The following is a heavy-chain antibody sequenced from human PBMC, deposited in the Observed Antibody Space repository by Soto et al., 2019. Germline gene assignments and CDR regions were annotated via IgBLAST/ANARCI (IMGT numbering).Heavy chain of an antibody. J-gene: IGHJ3*02. CDR3: ARGIVVPVSTDAFDI. CDR1: LYTFPRHY. D-gene: IGHD2-2*01. CDR2: INPSGGST. Sequence: ASVKVSCKASLYTFPRHYMHWGRQAPGQGLEWMGIINPSGGSTSYAQKFQGRVTMTRDTSTSTVYMELSSLRSEDTAVYYCARGIVVPVSTDAFDIWGQGTMVTVSS. V-gene: IGHV1-46*01.